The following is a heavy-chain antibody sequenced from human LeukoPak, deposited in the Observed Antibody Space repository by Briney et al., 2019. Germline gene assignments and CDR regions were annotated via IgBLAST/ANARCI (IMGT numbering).Heavy chain of an antibody. D-gene: IGHD4-11*01. CDR2: IYYSGST. J-gene: IGHJ6*02. CDR3: ARATVTTVYYYYGMDV. Sequence: SETLSLTRTVSGGSISSYYWSWIRQPPGKGLEWIGYIYYSGSTNYNPSLKSRVTISVDTSKNQFSLKLSSVTAADTAVYYCARATVTTVYYYYGMDVWGQGTTVTVSS. CDR1: GGSISSYY. V-gene: IGHV4-59*01.